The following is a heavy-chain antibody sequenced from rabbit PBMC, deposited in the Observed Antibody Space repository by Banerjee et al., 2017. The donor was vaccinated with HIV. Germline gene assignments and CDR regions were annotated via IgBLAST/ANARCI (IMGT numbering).Heavy chain of an antibody. V-gene: IGHV1S45*01. Sequence: QEQLEESGGDLVKPEGSLTLTCTASGFSFSSDYWMSWVRQAPGKGLEWIAWIYAGGTSDTFYASWAKGRFTISKTSSTTVTLQMTSLTAADTATYFCARRDYSYGAAGYPYADAFNPWGPGTLVTVS. J-gene: IGHJ2*01. CDR1: GFSFSSDYW. CDR2: IYAGGTSDT. CDR3: ARRDYSYGAAGYPYADAFNP. D-gene: IGHD6-1*01.